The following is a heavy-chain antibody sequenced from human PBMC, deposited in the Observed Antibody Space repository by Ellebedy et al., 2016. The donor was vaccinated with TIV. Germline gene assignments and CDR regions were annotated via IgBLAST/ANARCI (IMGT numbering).Heavy chain of an antibody. Sequence: MPSETLSLTCTVSGGSISRYYWSWIRQPPGKGLEWIGYIYYSGSTNYNPSLKSRVTISVDTSKNQFSLKLSSVTAADTAVYYCARALYVWGSHSAGAFDIWGQGTMVTVSS. CDR1: GGSISRYY. V-gene: IGHV4-59*01. CDR3: ARALYVWGSHSAGAFDI. CDR2: IYYSGST. D-gene: IGHD3-16*01. J-gene: IGHJ3*02.